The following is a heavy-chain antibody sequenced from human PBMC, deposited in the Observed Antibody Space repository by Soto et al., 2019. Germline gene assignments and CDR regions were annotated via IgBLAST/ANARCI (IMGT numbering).Heavy chain of an antibody. J-gene: IGHJ4*02. Sequence: QVQLVQSGAAVKKPGSSVKVSCKASGGTFSSYTISWVRQAPGQGLEWMGRIIPILGIADYAQKFQGRVTITAEKSTSTAYMELSSLRSEDTAVYYCAIKHRTYGSGGIAYWGQGTLVTVSS. CDR2: IIPILGIA. D-gene: IGHD3-10*01. CDR3: AIKHRTYGSGGIAY. CDR1: GGTFSSYT. V-gene: IGHV1-69*02.